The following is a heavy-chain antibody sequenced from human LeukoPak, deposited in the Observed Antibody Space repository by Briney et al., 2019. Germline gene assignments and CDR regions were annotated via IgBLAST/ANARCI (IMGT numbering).Heavy chain of an antibody. V-gene: IGHV4-39*01. CDR2: IYYSGST. D-gene: IGHD2-15*01. CDR3: ARQSGYCSGGSCYSHFDY. CDR1: GGSISSSSYY. Sequence: PSETLSLTCTVSGGSISSSSYYWGWIRQPPGKGLEWIGSIYYSGSTYYNPSLKSRVTISVDTSKNQFSLKLSSVTAADTAVYYCARQSGYCSGGSCYSHFDYWGQGTLVTVSS. J-gene: IGHJ4*02.